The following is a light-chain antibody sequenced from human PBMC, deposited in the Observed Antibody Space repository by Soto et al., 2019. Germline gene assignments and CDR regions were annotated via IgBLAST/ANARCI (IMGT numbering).Light chain of an antibody. CDR2: AAS. Sequence: DIQMTQSPSSLSASVGDRVTITCRASQSISSHLNWYQQKPGKAPKLLIYAASSLQSGVPSRFSGSGSGTDFTLTINSLQPEDFATYYCQQSYSTLPFGQGTKLEIK. CDR3: QQSYSTLP. J-gene: IGKJ2*01. V-gene: IGKV1-39*01. CDR1: QSISSH.